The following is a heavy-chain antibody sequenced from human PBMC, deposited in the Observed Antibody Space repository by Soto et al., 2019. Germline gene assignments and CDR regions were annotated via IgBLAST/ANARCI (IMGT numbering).Heavy chain of an antibody. V-gene: IGHV1-3*01. CDR2: INAGNGNR. CDR3: ARTYGYSGYDW. Sequence: QVQLVQSGAEVKKPGASVKVSCKASGYTFTSYAMHWVRQAPGQRLEWMGWINAGNGNRKYSQKFQGRVTITRDTSASTAYMELSSLRSEDPAVYYCARTYGYSGYDWWGQGTLVTVSS. J-gene: IGHJ4*02. D-gene: IGHD5-12*01. CDR1: GYTFTSYA.